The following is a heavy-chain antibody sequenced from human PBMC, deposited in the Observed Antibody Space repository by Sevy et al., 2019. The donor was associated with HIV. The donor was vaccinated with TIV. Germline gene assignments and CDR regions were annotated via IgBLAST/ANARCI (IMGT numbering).Heavy chain of an antibody. CDR3: AKGGYCSSTSCYFHP. V-gene: IGHV3-23*01. Sequence: GGYLRLSCAASGVTFSSHAMSWVRQAPGKGLEWVSTISGSGGSAYYADPVKGRSTISRDNSKNTLYLQMISLRVEDTAIYYCAKGGYCSSTSCYFHPWGQGNLVTVSS. CDR1: GVTFSSHA. D-gene: IGHD2-2*01. CDR2: ISGSGGSA. J-gene: IGHJ5*02.